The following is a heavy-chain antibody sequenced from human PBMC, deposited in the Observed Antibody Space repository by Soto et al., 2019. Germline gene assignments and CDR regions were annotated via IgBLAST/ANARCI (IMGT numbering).Heavy chain of an antibody. Sequence: GASVKVSCKASGYTFASYDINWGRQATGQGLEWMGWMNPNSGNTGYAQKFQGRVTMTRNTSISTAYMELSSLRSEDTAVYYCARARLGGRLDAFDIWGQGTMVTVSS. V-gene: IGHV1-8*01. D-gene: IGHD2-15*01. CDR1: GYTFASYD. J-gene: IGHJ3*02. CDR3: ARARLGGRLDAFDI. CDR2: MNPNSGNT.